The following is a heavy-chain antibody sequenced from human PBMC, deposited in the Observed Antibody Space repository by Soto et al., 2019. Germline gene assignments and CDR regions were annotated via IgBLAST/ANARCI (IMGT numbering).Heavy chain of an antibody. CDR2: TVANNGYT. J-gene: IGHJ3*02. Sequence: QVQLVQSGIEVKNPGASVKVSCKASGYAFTSFGITWVRQAPGQGLEWMGWTVANNGYTKYAQNLQGRVILISDTSTSTAHMELRSLMYDDTAVYYCARCSGGTCYESYAFDIWGQGTMVTVSS. CDR3: ARCSGGTCYESYAFDI. V-gene: IGHV1-18*01. D-gene: IGHD2-15*01. CDR1: GYAFTSFG.